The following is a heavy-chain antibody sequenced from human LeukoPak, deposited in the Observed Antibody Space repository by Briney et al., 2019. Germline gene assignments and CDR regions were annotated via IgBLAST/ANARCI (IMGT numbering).Heavy chain of an antibody. CDR3: AGSYDFWSGYYLDY. V-gene: IGHV4-38-2*02. D-gene: IGHD3-3*01. CDR1: GYSISSGYY. CDR2: IYHSGST. Sequence: SETLSLTCTVSGYSISSGYYWGWIRQPPGKGLEWFGSIYHSGSTYYNPSLKSRVTISVDTSKNQFSLKLSSVTAADTAVYYCAGSYDFWSGYYLDYWGQGTLVTVSS. J-gene: IGHJ4*02.